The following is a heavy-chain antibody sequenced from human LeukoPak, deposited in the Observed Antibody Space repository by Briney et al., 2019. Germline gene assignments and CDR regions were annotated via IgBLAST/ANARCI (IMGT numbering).Heavy chain of an antibody. CDR3: ARILYDSGDHCIDY. CDR1: GGSFSGYY. J-gene: IGHJ4*02. D-gene: IGHD4-17*01. CDR2: INHSGST. V-gene: IGHV4-34*01. Sequence: SETLSLTCAVYGGSFSGYYWSWIRQPPGKGLEWIGEINHSGSTNYNPSLKSRVTISVDTSKNQFSLRLRSVTAADTAVYFCARILYDSGDHCIDYWGQGTLVTVSS.